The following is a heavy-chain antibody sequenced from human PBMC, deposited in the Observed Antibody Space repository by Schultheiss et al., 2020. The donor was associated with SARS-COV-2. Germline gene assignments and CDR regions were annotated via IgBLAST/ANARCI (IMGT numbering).Heavy chain of an antibody. CDR3: ARWDPMVYATYYYFYYMDV. CDR1: GFTFSSYW. D-gene: IGHD2-8*01. Sequence: GGSLRLSCAASGFTFSSYWMSWVRQAPGKGLEWVANIKQDGSEKYYVDSVKGRFTISRDNAKNSLYLQMNSLRAEDTAVYYCARWDPMVYATYYYFYYMDVWGKGTTVTVSS. CDR2: IKQDGSEK. V-gene: IGHV3-7*01. J-gene: IGHJ6*03.